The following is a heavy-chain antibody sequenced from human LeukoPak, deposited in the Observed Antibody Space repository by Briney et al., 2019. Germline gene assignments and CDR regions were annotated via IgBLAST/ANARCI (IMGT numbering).Heavy chain of an antibody. D-gene: IGHD3-22*01. CDR3: ARRFYDSSGYYYTYWYFDL. J-gene: IGHJ2*01. V-gene: IGHV4-59*08. Sequence: SETLSLTCTVSGGSISSYYWSWIRQPPGKGLEWIGYIYYSGSTNYNPSLKSRVTISVDTSKNQFSLQLSSVTAADTAVYYCARRFYDSSGYYYTYWYFDLWGRGTLVTVSS. CDR2: IYYSGST. CDR1: GGSISSYY.